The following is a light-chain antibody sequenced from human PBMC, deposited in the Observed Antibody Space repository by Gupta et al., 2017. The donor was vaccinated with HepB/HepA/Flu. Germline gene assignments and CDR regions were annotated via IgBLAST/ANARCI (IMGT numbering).Light chain of an antibody. CDR2: DVS. J-gene: IGLJ2*01. V-gene: IGLV2-14*03. Sequence: QSALTQPAPVSGSPGQSITISCPGTSSDVGGYNYVSWYQQHPGKAPKLMIYDVSNRPSGVSNRFSGSKSGNTASLTISGLQAEDEADYYCSSYTSSSTLDVVFGGGTKLTVL. CDR1: SSDVGGYNY. CDR3: SSYTSSSTLDVV.